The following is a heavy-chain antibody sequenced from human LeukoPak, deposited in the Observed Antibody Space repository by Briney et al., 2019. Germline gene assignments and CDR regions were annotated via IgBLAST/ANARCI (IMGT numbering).Heavy chain of an antibody. J-gene: IGHJ4*02. CDR1: GYTFTSYG. CDR3: ARGDDILTGYPSKTPGYYFDY. V-gene: IGHV1-18*01. Sequence: ASVKVSYKASGYTFTSYGISWVRQAPGQGLEWMGWISAYNGNTNYAQKLQGRVTMTTDTSTSTAYMELGSLRSDDTAVYYCARGDDILTGYPSKTPGYYFDYWGQGTLVTVSS. CDR2: ISAYNGNT. D-gene: IGHD3-9*01.